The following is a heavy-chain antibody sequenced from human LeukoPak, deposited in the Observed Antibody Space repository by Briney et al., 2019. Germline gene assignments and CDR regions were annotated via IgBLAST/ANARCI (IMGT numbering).Heavy chain of an antibody. V-gene: IGHV3-9*01. D-gene: IGHD6-6*01. CDR3: AKYRLVPIYYFDY. Sequence: GGSLRLSCAASGFTFDDYAMHWVRQAPGKGLEWVSGISWNSGSIGYADSVKGRFTISRDNSKNTLYLQMNSLRAEDTAVYYCAKYRLVPIYYFDYWGQGTLVTVSS. CDR2: ISWNSGSI. CDR1: GFTFDDYA. J-gene: IGHJ4*02.